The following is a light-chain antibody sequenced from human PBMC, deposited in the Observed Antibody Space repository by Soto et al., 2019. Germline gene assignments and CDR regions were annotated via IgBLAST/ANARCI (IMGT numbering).Light chain of an antibody. CDR3: QQSYSPPPA. CDR2: AAS. V-gene: IGKV1-39*01. CDR1: QSISSF. Sequence: DIQMPPSPSSLSASVGDRVTITCRASQSISSFLNWYQQKPGKAPKLLIYAASSLRSGVPSRFSRGGSGTDYTLTISSLQPEDFETYYWQQSYSPPPAYGLGTRLEIK. J-gene: IGKJ5*01.